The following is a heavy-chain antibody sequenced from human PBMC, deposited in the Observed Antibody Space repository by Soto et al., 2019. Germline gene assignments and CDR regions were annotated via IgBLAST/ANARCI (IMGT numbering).Heavy chain of an antibody. Sequence: PGEPLKISCQGSGYSFTIYWIGWVRQMPGKGLEWMCIIYPGDSDTRYGPSFQGQVTISADKSISTAYLQWSSLKASDTAMYYCSRTARADPQSPASPRYGGQGTLVTVSS. J-gene: IGHJ4*02. V-gene: IGHV5-51*01. D-gene: IGHD6-25*01. CDR3: SRTARADPQSPASPRY. CDR2: IYPGDSDT. CDR1: GYSFTIYW.